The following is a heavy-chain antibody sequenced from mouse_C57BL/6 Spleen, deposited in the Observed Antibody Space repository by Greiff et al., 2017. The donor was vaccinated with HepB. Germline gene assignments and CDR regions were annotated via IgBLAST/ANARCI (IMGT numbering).Heavy chain of an antibody. CDR3: ARGDGYSYAMDY. D-gene: IGHD2-3*01. J-gene: IGHJ4*01. V-gene: IGHV3-6*01. Sequence: EVQLVESGPGLVKPSQSLSLTCSVTGYSITSGYYWNWIRQFPGNKLEWMGYISYDGSNNYNPSLKNRISITRDTSKNQFFLKLNSVTTEDTATYYCARGDGYSYAMDYWGQGTSVTVSS. CDR2: ISYDGSN. CDR1: GYSITSGYY.